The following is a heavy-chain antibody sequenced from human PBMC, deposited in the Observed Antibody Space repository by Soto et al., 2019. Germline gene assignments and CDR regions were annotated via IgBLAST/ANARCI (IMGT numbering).Heavy chain of an antibody. J-gene: IGHJ4*02. CDR1: GGSVRSGGCY. CDR2: IYYSGST. Sequence: SETLSLTCTVSGGSVRSGGCYWSWIRQPPGKGLEWIGYIYYSGSTNYNPSLKSRVTISVDTSKNQFSLKLSSVTAADTAVYYCARDSVGYYFDYWGQGTLVTVSS. V-gene: IGHV4-61*08. D-gene: IGHD1-26*01. CDR3: ARDSVGYYFDY.